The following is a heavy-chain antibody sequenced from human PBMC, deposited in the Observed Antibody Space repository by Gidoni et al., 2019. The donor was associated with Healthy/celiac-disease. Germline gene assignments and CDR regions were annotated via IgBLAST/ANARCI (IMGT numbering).Heavy chain of an antibody. CDR1: GFTFSSYG. CDR3: ARDKYGSGSPMAYY. CDR2: IWYDGSNK. V-gene: IGHV3-33*01. Sequence: QVQLVESGGGVVQPGRSLRLSCAASGFTFSSYGMHWVRQAPGKGLEWVAVIWYDGSNKYYADSVKGRFTISRDNSKNTLYLQMNSLRAEDTAVYYCARDKYGSGSPMAYYWGQGTLVTVSS. D-gene: IGHD3-10*01. J-gene: IGHJ4*02.